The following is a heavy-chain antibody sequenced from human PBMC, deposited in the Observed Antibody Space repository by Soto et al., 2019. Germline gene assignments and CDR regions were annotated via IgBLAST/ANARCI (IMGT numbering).Heavy chain of an antibody. Sequence: QLQLQDSGSRLVKSSETLSLTCAVSGVTISTGGYSWAWIRQPPGKPLQWIGHTYHRGNPYYNPSLKRRVLISVDRSKNQFSLKLSSVTAADTAVYYCARETYRDYVGYFDPWGQGTLVTVSS. CDR2: TYHRGNP. CDR3: ARETYRDYVGYFDP. CDR1: GVTISTGGYS. D-gene: IGHD4-17*01. J-gene: IGHJ5*02. V-gene: IGHV4-30-2*01.